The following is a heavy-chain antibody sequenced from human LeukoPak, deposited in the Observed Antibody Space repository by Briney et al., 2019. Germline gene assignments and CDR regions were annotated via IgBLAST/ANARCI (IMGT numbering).Heavy chain of an antibody. CDR3: AKDLGRVVVPAAYDF. Sequence: GGSLRLSCAASGFTFSNYAMSWVRQAPGKGPEWVSAISGSGGSTYYADSVKGRFTISRDNSKNTLYLQMNSLRAEDAAVYYCAKDLGRVVVPAAYDFWGQGTLVTVSS. CDR2: ISGSGGST. CDR1: GFTFSNYA. V-gene: IGHV3-23*01. D-gene: IGHD2-2*01. J-gene: IGHJ4*02.